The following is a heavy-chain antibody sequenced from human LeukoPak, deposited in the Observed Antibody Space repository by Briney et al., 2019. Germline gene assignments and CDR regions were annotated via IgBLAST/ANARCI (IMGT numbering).Heavy chain of an antibody. CDR1: GYTFTSYA. Sequence: ASVKVSCKASGYTFTSYAMHWVRQAPGQRLEWMAWINAGNGNTKYSQKFQGRVTITRDTSASTAYMELSSLRSEDTAVYYCARASPRSYYGSGSYYNPSGWFDPWGQGTLVTVSS. CDR2: INAGNGNT. D-gene: IGHD3-10*01. CDR3: ARASPRSYYGSGSYYNPSGWFDP. V-gene: IGHV1-3*01. J-gene: IGHJ5*02.